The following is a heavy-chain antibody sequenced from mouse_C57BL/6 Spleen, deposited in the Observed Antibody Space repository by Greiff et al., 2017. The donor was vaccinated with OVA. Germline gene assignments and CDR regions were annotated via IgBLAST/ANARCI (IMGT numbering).Heavy chain of an antibody. D-gene: IGHD1-1*01. J-gene: IGHJ2*01. CDR2: ISGGGGNT. V-gene: IGHV5-9*01. CDR1: GFTFSSYT. CDR3: ARLHYYGSSYYFDY. Sequence: DVKLVESGGGLVKPGGSLKLSCAASGFTFSSYTMSWVRQTPEKRLEWVATISGGGGNTYYPDSVKGRFTISRDNAKNTLYLQMSSLRSEDTALYCCARLHYYGSSYYFDYWGQGTTLTVSS.